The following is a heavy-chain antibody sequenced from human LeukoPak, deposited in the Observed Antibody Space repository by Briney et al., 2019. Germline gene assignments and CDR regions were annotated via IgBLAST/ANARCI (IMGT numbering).Heavy chain of an antibody. Sequence: ASVKVSCKASGGTFSSYAISWVRQAPGQGLEWMGRIIPILGIANYAQKFQGRVTITADKSTSTAYMELSSLRSEDTAVYYCARSIGYCSGGSCYKLVPFDPWGQGTLVTVSS. V-gene: IGHV1-69*04. CDR3: ARSIGYCSGGSCYKLVPFDP. J-gene: IGHJ5*02. CDR1: GGTFSSYA. D-gene: IGHD2-15*01. CDR2: IIPILGIA.